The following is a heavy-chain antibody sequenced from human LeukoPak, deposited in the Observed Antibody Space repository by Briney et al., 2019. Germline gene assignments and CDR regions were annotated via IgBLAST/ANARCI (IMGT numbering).Heavy chain of an antibody. V-gene: IGHV3-48*03. J-gene: IGHJ4*02. D-gene: IGHD2-2*01. CDR1: GFTFSSYE. Sequence: AGGSLRLSCAASGFTFSSYEMNWVRQAPGKGLEWVSYISSSGGTTYYADSVKGRFTISRDNAKNSLYLQMSSLRAEDTAIYYCARDTSSLIDYWGQGTLVTVSS. CDR2: ISSSGGTT. CDR3: ARDTSSLIDY.